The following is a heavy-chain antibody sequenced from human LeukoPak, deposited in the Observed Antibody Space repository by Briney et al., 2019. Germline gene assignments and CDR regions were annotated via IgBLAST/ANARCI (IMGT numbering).Heavy chain of an antibody. J-gene: IGHJ4*02. CDR1: GFTVSSSY. CDR3: AKAFSSGWAYFDY. V-gene: IGHV3-53*05. Sequence: GGSLRLSCAASGFTVSSSYMNWVRQAPGKGLEWVSLIYSGGTTYYADSVKGRFTISRDNAKNFLYLQMNSLRAEDTALYYCAKAFSSGWAYFDYWGQGTLVTVSS. CDR2: IYSGGTT. D-gene: IGHD6-19*01.